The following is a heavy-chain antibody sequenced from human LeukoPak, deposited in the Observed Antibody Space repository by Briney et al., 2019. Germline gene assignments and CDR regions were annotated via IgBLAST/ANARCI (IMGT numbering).Heavy chain of an antibody. D-gene: IGHD1-1*01. CDR1: GFNFNDAW. CDR3: SWELDVSFGRRLES. CDR2: LKSKGGGETA. V-gene: IGHV3-15*01. Sequence: GGSLRLSCATSGFNFNDAWMSWVRQAPGKGLEWVGRLKSKGGGETADYGAAVEGRFTISRDDSKSTLYLQMNSLKNEDTAVYFCSWELDVSFGRRLESWGQGTLVTVSS. J-gene: IGHJ4*02.